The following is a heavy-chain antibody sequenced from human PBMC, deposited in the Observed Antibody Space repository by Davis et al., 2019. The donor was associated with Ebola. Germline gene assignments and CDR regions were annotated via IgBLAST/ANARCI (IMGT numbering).Heavy chain of an antibody. D-gene: IGHD1-26*01. J-gene: IGHJ6*02. CDR1: GFTFSSYA. Sequence: GESLKISCAASGFTFSSYAMHWVRQAPGKGLEWMAVISYDGSNKYYADSVKGRFTISRDNSKNTLYLQMNSLRAEDTAVYYCARGSGSYYYYGMDVWGQGTTVTVSS. CDR3: ARGSGSYYYYGMDV. V-gene: IGHV3-30-3*01. CDR2: ISYDGSNK.